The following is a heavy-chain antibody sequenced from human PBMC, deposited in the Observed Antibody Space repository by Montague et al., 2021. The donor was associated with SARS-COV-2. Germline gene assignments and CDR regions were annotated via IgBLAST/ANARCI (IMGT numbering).Heavy chain of an antibody. CDR2: IWYDGSNK. CDR1: GFTFNSYG. CDR3: ARDPSCCSRFGEFGY. V-gene: IGHV3-33*01. J-gene: IGHJ4*02. D-gene: IGHD3-10*01. Sequence: SLRLSCAASGFTFNSYGMHWVRQAPGKGLEWVAVIWYDGSNKYYADSVKGRFTTSRDNSKNTLYLQMNSLRAEDTAVYYCARDPSCCSRFGEFGYWGQGTLVTVSS.